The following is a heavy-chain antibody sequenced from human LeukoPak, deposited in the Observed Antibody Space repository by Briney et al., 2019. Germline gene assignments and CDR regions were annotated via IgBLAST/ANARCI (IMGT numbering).Heavy chain of an antibody. V-gene: IGHV4-30-2*01. CDR1: GDRINSGGYH. CDR2: MYQSGAT. Sequence: PSETLSLTCAVSGDRINSGGYHWSWIRQPPGKGLEWLGYMYQSGATYYSPSLKSRVAISPDTSKNQFSLRLTSVTAADTAVYFCARGWTGGDFEYWGQGILVTVSS. J-gene: IGHJ1*01. D-gene: IGHD1-14*01. CDR3: ARGWTGGDFEY.